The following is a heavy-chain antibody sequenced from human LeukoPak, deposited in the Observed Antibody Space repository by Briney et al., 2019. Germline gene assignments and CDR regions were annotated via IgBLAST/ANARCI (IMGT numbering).Heavy chain of an antibody. Sequence: VASVKVSCKASGGTFSSYAISWVRQAPGQGLEWMGRIIPIFGIANYAQKFQGRVTITADKSTSTAYMELSSLRSEDTAVYYCASPPGGNYYDSSGYYLEWGQGTLVTVSS. CDR3: ASPPGGNYYDSSGYYLE. CDR1: GGTFSSYA. D-gene: IGHD3-22*01. V-gene: IGHV1-69*04. CDR2: IIPIFGIA. J-gene: IGHJ4*02.